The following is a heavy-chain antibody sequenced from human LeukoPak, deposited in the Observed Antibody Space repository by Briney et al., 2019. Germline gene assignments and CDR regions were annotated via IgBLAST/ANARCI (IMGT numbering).Heavy chain of an antibody. J-gene: IGHJ5*02. V-gene: IGHV3-23*01. D-gene: IGHD6-19*01. CDR1: GFTFSSYA. CDR2: ISGSGSST. Sequence: PGGSLRLSCAASGFTFSSYAMSWVRQAPGKGLEWVSVISGSGSSTYYVDSVKGRLTISRDNSKNTLYLQMNSPRAEDTAVYYCAKGQYSSGFSYNWFDPWGQGTLVTVSS. CDR3: AKGQYSSGFSYNWFDP.